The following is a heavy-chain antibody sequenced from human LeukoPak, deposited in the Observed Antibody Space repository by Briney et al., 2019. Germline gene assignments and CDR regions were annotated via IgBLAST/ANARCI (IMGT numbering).Heavy chain of an antibody. V-gene: IGHV3-23*01. CDR3: AKGQSTIATRSFDS. CDR2: ISTNSVAT. Sequence: PGGSLRLSCAASGFTFSTYGMNWVRQAPGKGLEWVSTISTNSVATYYSDSVKGRFTISRDNSKNTPFLQMNSLRAEDTAIYYCAKGQSTIATRSFDSWGQGTLVTVSS. J-gene: IGHJ4*02. D-gene: IGHD6-6*01. CDR1: GFTFSTYG.